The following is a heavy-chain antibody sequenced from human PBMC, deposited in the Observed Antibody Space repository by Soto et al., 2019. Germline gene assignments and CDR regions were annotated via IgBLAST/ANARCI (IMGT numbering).Heavy chain of an antibody. CDR2: ISETSKTI. D-gene: IGHD3-10*01. CDR1: GFTFSTYS. CDR3: VRWDYGSGTNWFDP. V-gene: IGHV3-48*01. Sequence: EVELVESGGGVVQPGGSLRLYCAASGFTFSTYSMNWVRQAPGKGLEWVSYISETSKTIYYADSVKGRFTVSRDNAKNSLYLQMNSLRAEDTAVYYCVRWDYGSGTNWFDPWGQGTLVTVSS. J-gene: IGHJ5*02.